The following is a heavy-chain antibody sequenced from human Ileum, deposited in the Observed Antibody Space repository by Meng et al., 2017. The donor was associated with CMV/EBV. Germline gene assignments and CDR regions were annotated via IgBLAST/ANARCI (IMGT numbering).Heavy chain of an antibody. CDR2: ISSLSSYI. J-gene: IGHJ4*02. D-gene: IGHD4-23*01. V-gene: IGHV3-21*01. CDR1: GFAFSTYS. CDR3: AGQSSFGGNSPIDY. Sequence: GESLKISCAASGFAFSTYSMNWVRQAPGKGLEWVSSISSLSSYIYYSDSLKGRFTVSRDNAKNSLYLQMNSLRAEDTAVYYCAGQSSFGGNSPIDYWGQGTLVIVSS.